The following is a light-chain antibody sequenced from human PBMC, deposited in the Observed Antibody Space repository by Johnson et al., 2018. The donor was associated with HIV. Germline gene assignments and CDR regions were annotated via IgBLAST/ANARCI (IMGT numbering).Light chain of an antibody. CDR2: ENN. Sequence: QSVLTQPPSVSAAPGQKVTISCSGSSSNIGNNYVSWYQQLPGTAPKLLLYENNMRPSGIPDRFSGSKSGPSATLGIAGLQTGAEACYYCATWANSLSTGVFFGTGTKVTVL. CDR1: SSNIGNNY. CDR3: ATWANSLSTGVF. V-gene: IGLV1-51*01. J-gene: IGLJ1*01.